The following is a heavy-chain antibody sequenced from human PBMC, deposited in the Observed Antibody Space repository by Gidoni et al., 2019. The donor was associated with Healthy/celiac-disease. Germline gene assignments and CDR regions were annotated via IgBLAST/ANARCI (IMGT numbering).Heavy chain of an antibody. J-gene: IGHJ3*02. D-gene: IGHD3-10*01. CDR2: ISWNSGSI. CDR3: AKDLPPYGSGSYWRVGAFDI. Sequence: EVQLVESGGGLVQPGRSLRLSCAASGFTFDDYAMHWVRQAPGKGLEWVSGISWNSGSIGYADSVKGRFTISRDNAKNSLYLQMNSLRAEDTALYYCAKDLPPYGSGSYWRVGAFDIWGQGTMVTVSS. CDR1: GFTFDDYA. V-gene: IGHV3-9*01.